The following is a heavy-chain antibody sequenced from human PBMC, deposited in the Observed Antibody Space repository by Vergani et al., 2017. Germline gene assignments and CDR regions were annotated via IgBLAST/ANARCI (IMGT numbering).Heavy chain of an antibody. CDR3: ARRGGTDESSGYYLEDYYGMDV. J-gene: IGHJ6*02. V-gene: IGHV5-51*01. CDR1: GYSFTSYW. Sequence: EVQLVQSGAEVKKPGESLKISCKGSGYSFTSYWIGWVRQMPGKGLEWMGIIYPGDSDTRYSPSFQGQVTISADTSISTAYLQWSSLKASDTAMYYCARRGGTDESSGYYLEDYYGMDVWGQGTTVTVSS. CDR2: IYPGDSDT. D-gene: IGHD3-22*01.